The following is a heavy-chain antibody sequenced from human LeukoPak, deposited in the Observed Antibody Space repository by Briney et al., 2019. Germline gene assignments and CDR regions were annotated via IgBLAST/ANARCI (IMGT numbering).Heavy chain of an antibody. D-gene: IGHD5-12*01. Sequence: SVKVSCKASGGTFISYAISWVRQAPGQGLEWMGGIIPIFGTANYAQKFQGRVTITADESTSTAYMELSSLRSEDTAVYYCARGEGSGDERDYYYYYMDVWGKGTTVTVSS. CDR2: IIPIFGTA. J-gene: IGHJ6*03. CDR1: GGTFISYA. CDR3: ARGEGSGDERDYYYYYMDV. V-gene: IGHV1-69*13.